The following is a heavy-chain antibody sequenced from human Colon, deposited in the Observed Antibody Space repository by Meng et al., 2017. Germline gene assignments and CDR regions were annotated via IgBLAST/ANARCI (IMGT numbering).Heavy chain of an antibody. CDR3: ARTDTSASYHYFDY. CDR1: GGSINSGSYY. V-gene: IGHV4-61*02. D-gene: IGHD3-22*01. CDR2: IYASGNT. Sequence: SETLSLTCTVSGGSINSGSYYWSWIRQPAGEGLEWVGCIYASGNTNYSPSLKSRVTMSLDTSNNQFSLRLTSVTAADTAVYYCARTDTSASYHYFDYWGQGTLVTVAS. J-gene: IGHJ4*02.